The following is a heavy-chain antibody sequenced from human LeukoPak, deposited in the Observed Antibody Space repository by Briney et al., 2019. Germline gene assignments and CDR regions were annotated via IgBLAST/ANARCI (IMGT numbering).Heavy chain of an antibody. CDR1: GFPFSSYN. J-gene: IGHJ4*02. CDR3: AGISGAGTF. D-gene: IGHD6-13*01. Sequence: GGSLRLSCAGSGFPFSSYNMHWVRQAPGKGLEWVSSISTGGTYIYYADSVRGRFTISRDNAKNSLYLQMNTLRAEDTAVYYCAGISGAGTFWGQGTLVTVSS. CDR2: ISTGGTYI. V-gene: IGHV3-21*01.